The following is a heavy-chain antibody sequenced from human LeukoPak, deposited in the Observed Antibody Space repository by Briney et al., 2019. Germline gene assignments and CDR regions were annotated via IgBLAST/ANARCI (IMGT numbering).Heavy chain of an antibody. J-gene: IGHJ4*02. D-gene: IGHD4-17*01. V-gene: IGHV1-69*04. CDR3: ARDRDEYGFFDY. CDR2: IIPILGIA. CDR1: GYIFRTYG. Sequence: ASVKVSCKASGYIFRTYGITWVRQAPGQGLEWMGRIIPILGIANYAQKFQDRVTITADKSTSTAYMELSSLRSEDTALYYCARDRDEYGFFDYWGQGTLVTVSS.